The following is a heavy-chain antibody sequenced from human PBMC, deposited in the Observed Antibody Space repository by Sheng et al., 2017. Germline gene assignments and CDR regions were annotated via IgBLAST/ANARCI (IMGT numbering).Heavy chain of an antibody. V-gene: IGHV4-38-2*02. J-gene: IGHJ4*01. CDR2: IYHSGST. CDR3: ASVGASGSHEVDY. D-gene: IGHD1-26*01. Sequence: QVQLQESGPGLVKPSETLSLTCTVSGYSISSGYYWGWIRQPPGKGLEWIGSIYHSGSTYYNPSLKSRVTISVDTSKNQFSLKLSSVTAADTAVYYCASVGASGSHEVDYWGPGERVVTVSS. CDR1: GYSISSGYY.